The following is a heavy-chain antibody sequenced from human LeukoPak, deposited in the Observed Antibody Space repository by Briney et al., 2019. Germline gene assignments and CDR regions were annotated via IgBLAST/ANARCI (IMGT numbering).Heavy chain of an antibody. V-gene: IGHV1-46*01. CDR2: ISPSGGST. Sequence: GASVKVSCKASGYTFTSCYMHWVRQAPGQGLEWMGIISPSGGSTSYAQKFQGRVTMTRDTSTSTVYMELSSLRSEDTAVYYCARPIAAAGLFDYWGQGTLVTVSS. J-gene: IGHJ4*02. CDR3: ARPIAAAGLFDY. CDR1: GYTFTSCY. D-gene: IGHD6-13*01.